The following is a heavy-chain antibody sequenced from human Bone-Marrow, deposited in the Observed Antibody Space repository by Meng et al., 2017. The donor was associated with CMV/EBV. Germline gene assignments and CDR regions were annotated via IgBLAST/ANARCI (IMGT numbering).Heavy chain of an antibody. CDR2: IRNTGSTK. Sequence: GESLKISCAASGFTFSDYYMNWIRQAPGKGPEWVSFIRNTGSTKYYADSVKGRFTISRDNAKNSLYLQMNSLRAEDTAVYYCARDQYCSSTSCSPGLYYYYYYGMDVWGQGTTVTVSS. J-gene: IGHJ6*02. D-gene: IGHD2-2*01. CDR3: ARDQYCSSTSCSPGLYYYYYYGMDV. V-gene: IGHV3-11*04. CDR1: GFTFSDYY.